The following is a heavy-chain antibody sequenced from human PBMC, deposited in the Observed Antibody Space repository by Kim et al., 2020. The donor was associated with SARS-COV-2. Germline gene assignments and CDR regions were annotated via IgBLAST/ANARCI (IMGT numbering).Heavy chain of an antibody. J-gene: IGHJ4*02. V-gene: IGHV3-7*03. CDR2: IKQDGSEK. CDR1: GFTFSSYG. Sequence: GGSLRLSCAASGFTFSSYGMSWVRQAPGKGLEWVATIKQDGSEKYYVDSVKGRFTISRDNAKNSLFLQMNSLRAEDTAIYFCARILEVTTIEAFDYWGQGTLVTVSS. CDR3: ARILEVTTIEAFDY. D-gene: IGHD5-12*01.